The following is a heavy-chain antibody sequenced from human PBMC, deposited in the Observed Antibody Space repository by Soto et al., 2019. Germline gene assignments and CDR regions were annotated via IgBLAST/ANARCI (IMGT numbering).Heavy chain of an antibody. CDR1: GGSISSYY. CDR3: ARLASSIAARRPFYYYYYMDV. Sequence: QVQLQESGPGLVKPSETLSLTCTVSGGSISSYYWSWIRQPPGKGLEWIGYIYYSGSTNYNPSLKSRVTISVDTSKNQFSLKLSSVTAADTAVYYCARLASSIAARRPFYYYYYMDVWGKGTTVTVSS. J-gene: IGHJ6*03. V-gene: IGHV4-59*08. D-gene: IGHD6-6*01. CDR2: IYYSGST.